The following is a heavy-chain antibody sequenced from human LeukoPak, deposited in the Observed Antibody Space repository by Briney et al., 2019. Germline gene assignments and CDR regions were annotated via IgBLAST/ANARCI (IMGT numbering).Heavy chain of an antibody. V-gene: IGHV1-2*02. CDR2: INPNSGGT. D-gene: IGHD4-23*01. J-gene: IGHJ3*02. CDR3: ALLTPRATGDAFDI. CDR1: GYTFTGYY. Sequence: ASVKVSCKASGYTFTGYYMHWVRQAPGQGLEWMGWINPNSGGTNYAQKLQGRVTMTRDTSISTAYMELSRLRSDDTAVYYCALLTPRATGDAFDIWGQGTMVTVSS.